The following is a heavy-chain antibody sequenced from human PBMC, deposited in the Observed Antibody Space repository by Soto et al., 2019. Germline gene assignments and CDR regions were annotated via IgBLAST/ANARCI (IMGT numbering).Heavy chain of an antibody. D-gene: IGHD3-10*01. CDR1: GFDFSSNS. Sequence: EVQLLDSGGGLVQPGGSLRLSCAASGFDFSSNSMPWVRQAPGKGPEWVSGISATGDKTFYLDSVRGRFTVSRDIYKNILYLHMSSLRAEDTAVYYCTTWSGFGDAWGQGTLVTVSS. V-gene: IGHV3-23*01. J-gene: IGHJ5*02. CDR2: ISATGDKT. CDR3: TTWSGFGDA.